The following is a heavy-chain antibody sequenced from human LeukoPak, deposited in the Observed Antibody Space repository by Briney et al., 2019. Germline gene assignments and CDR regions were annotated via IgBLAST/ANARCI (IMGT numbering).Heavy chain of an antibody. CDR1: GGSFSGYY. CDR2: INHSGST. D-gene: IGHD3-22*01. J-gene: IGHJ5*02. V-gene: IGHV4-34*01. CDR3: ASYRIQYYYYDSSGSNWFDP. Sequence: PSETLSLTCAVYGGSFSGYYWSWIRQPPGKGLEWIGEINHSGSTNYNPSLKSRVTISVDTSKNQFSLKLSSVTAADTAVYYCASYRIQYYYYDSSGSNWFDPWGQGTLVTVSS.